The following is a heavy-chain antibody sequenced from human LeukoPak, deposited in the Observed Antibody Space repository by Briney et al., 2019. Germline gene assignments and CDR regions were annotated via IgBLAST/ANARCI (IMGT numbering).Heavy chain of an antibody. D-gene: IGHD3-22*01. Sequence: GGSLRLSCAASGFTFSSYGMHWVRQAPGKGLEWVAFIRYDGSKKYYADSVEGRFTISRDNAKNSLSLQMNSLRAEDTAVYYCARGVGNYRYYFDSWGQGTLVTVSS. CDR2: IRYDGSKK. CDR3: ARGVGNYRYYFDS. CDR1: GFTFSSYG. V-gene: IGHV3-30*02. J-gene: IGHJ4*02.